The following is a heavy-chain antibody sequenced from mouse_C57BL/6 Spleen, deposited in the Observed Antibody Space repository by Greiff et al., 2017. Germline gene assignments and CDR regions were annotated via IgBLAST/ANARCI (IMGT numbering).Heavy chain of an antibody. Sequence: VQLQQSGPELVKPWASVKISCKSSGYTFTDYYMNWVMQCHGKSLEWIGYITPNNGGTSYIQKFKGKATLMVDKSSSTAYMELRSLTSEDSAVYYCGRGGSGFAYWGQGTLVTVSA. CDR1: GYTFTDYY. V-gene: IGHV1-26*01. CDR3: GRGGSGFAY. CDR2: ITPNNGGT. J-gene: IGHJ3*01.